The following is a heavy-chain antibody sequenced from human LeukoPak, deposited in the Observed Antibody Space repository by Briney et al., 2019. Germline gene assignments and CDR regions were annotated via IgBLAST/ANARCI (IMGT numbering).Heavy chain of an antibody. CDR3: ALVEEVRGGITSFDY. V-gene: IGHV1-18*01. J-gene: IGHJ4*02. CDR2: ISVYNGNT. Sequence: GSVKVSCKASGYTFTSYAMSWVRQARGQGLEWMGWISVYNGNTNYAQKLQGRVTVTTDTSTSTAYMELRSLTSDDTAVYYCALVEEVRGGITSFDYWGQGTLVTVSS. D-gene: IGHD3-10*01. CDR1: GYTFTSYA.